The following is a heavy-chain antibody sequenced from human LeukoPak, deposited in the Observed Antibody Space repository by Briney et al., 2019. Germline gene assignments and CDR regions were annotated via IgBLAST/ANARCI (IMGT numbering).Heavy chain of an antibody. J-gene: IGHJ5*02. CDR3: ARADFWSGYYTSGPWFDP. CDR2: IYYSGST. V-gene: IGHV4-59*01. D-gene: IGHD3-3*01. CDR1: GGSISSYY. Sequence: SETLSLTCTVSGGSISSYYWSWIRQPPGKGLEWIGYIYYSGSTNYNPSLKSRVTISVDTSKNQFSLKLSSMTAADTAVYYCARADFWSGYYTSGPWFDPWGQGTLVTVSS.